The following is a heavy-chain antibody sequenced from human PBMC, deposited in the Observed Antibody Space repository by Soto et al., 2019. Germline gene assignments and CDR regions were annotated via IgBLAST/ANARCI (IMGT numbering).Heavy chain of an antibody. Sequence: SETLSLTCTVSGGSISSGGYYWSWIRQHPGKGMEWIGYIYYSGSTYYNPSLKSRVTISVDTSKNQFSLKLSSVTAADTAVYYCARVVAFCVGDCYFGPEKKYYFDYWGQGTLVTVSS. CDR3: ARVVAFCVGDCYFGPEKKYYFDY. CDR1: GGSISSGGYY. V-gene: IGHV4-31*03. D-gene: IGHD2-21*02. J-gene: IGHJ4*02. CDR2: IYYSGST.